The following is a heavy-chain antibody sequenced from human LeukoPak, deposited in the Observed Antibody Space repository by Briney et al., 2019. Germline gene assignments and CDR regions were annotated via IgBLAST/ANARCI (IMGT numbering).Heavy chain of an antibody. D-gene: IGHD6-13*01. J-gene: IGHJ5*02. Sequence: ASEKVSCKASGYTYTGYYMHWVRQATGQGLEWMGGTNPNSGGTNYAQKFQGRVTMTRDTSISTAYMELSRLRSDDTAVYYCASGIAAAAMYDWFDPWSQGTLVTVSS. CDR2: TNPNSGGT. CDR1: GYTYTGYY. V-gene: IGHV1-2*02. CDR3: ASGIAAAAMYDWFDP.